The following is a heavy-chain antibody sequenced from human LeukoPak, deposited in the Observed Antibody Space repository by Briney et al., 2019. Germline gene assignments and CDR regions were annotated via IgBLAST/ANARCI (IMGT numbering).Heavy chain of an antibody. D-gene: IGHD2-21*01. CDR3: ARAWVIARLGDAFDI. Sequence: ASVKVSCKASVYTFTSYGISWVRQAPGQGREWMGWISAYNGNTNYAQKLQGRVTMTTDTSTSTAYMELSSLRSEDTAVYYCARAWVIARLGDAFDIWGQGTMVTVSS. CDR1: VYTFTSYG. CDR2: ISAYNGNT. V-gene: IGHV1-18*01. J-gene: IGHJ3*02.